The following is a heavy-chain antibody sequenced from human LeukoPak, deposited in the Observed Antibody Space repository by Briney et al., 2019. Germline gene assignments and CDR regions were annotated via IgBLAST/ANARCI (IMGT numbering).Heavy chain of an antibody. Sequence: GGSLRLSCAASGFTFDDYAMHWVRQAPGKGLEGVSGISWNSGSIDYADSVKGRFTISRDNAKNSLYLQMNSLRAEDTALYYCAKDTLPVVPAAIDYWGQGTLVTVSS. V-gene: IGHV3-9*01. CDR2: ISWNSGSI. J-gene: IGHJ4*02. CDR1: GFTFDDYA. D-gene: IGHD2-2*01. CDR3: AKDTLPVVPAAIDY.